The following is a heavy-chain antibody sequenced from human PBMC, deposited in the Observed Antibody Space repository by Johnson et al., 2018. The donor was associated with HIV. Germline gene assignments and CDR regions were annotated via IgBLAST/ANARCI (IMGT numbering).Heavy chain of an antibody. Sequence: VQLVESGGGLVQPGRSLRLSCAASGFTFDDYAMHWVRQAPGKGLEWVSGISWKSGSIGYADSVKGRFTISRDNAKNSLYLQMNSLRAEDTALYYCARDRVGSGGKGSFDIWGQGTMVTVSS. V-gene: IGHV3-9*01. D-gene: IGHD4-23*01. J-gene: IGHJ3*02. CDR2: ISWKSGSI. CDR3: ARDRVGSGGKGSFDI. CDR1: GFTFDDYA.